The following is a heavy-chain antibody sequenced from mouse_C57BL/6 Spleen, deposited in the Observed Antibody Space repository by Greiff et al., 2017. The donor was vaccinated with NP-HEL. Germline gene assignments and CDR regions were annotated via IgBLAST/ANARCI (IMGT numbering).Heavy chain of an antibody. J-gene: IGHJ4*01. CDR3: ARHRGIHKGAMDY. CDR1: GFTFSDYG. CDR2: ISNLAYSI. D-gene: IGHD1-2*01. V-gene: IGHV5-15*01. Sequence: EVKLMESGGGLVQPGGSLKLSCAASGFTFSDYGMAWVRQAPRKGPEWVAFISNLAYSIYYADTVTGRFTISRENAKNTLYLEMSSLRSEDTAMYYCARHRGIHKGAMDYWGQGTSVTVSS.